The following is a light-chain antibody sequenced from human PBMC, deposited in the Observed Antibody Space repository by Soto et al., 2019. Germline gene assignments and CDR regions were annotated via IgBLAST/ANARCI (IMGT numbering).Light chain of an antibody. V-gene: IGKV3-20*01. CDR1: QPVSASY. Sequence: EIVLTQSACTLSLSPGEKATLSCGASQPVSASYVAWYQQKPGQAPSLLIYGASSRATGIPDRFSGSGSGTDFTLTISRREPEDFAGYYCQQSGSAPLTFGGGTKVDIK. CDR3: QQSGSAPLT. J-gene: IGKJ4*01. CDR2: GAS.